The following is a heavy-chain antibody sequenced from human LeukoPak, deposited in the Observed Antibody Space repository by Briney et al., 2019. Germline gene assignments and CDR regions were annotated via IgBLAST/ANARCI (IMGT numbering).Heavy chain of an antibody. CDR3: AKWPYNWNAYFDY. CDR1: GFTFSSYA. J-gene: IGHJ4*02. Sequence: GGSLRLSCAASGFTFSSYAMHWVRQAPGKGLEWVAVISYDGSNKYYADSVKGRFTISRDNSKNTLYLQMNSLRPEDTAVYYCAKWPYNWNAYFDYWGQGTLVTVSS. D-gene: IGHD1-1*01. V-gene: IGHV3-30-3*01. CDR2: ISYDGSNK.